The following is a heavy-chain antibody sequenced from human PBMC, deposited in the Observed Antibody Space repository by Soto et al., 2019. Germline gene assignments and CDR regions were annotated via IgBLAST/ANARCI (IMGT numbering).Heavy chain of an antibody. D-gene: IGHD1-26*01. CDR2: ISYDGSNK. Sequence: QVQLVESGGGVVQPGRSLRLSCAASGFTFSHYGIHWVRQAPGKGLEWLAVISYDGSNKHYADSVKGRFTVSRDKSKNPLYLQMNSLRAEDTAVYFCARYSGKYQGPIDYWGQGTLVTVSS. J-gene: IGHJ4*02. CDR1: GFTFSHYG. V-gene: IGHV3-30*03. CDR3: ARYSGKYQGPIDY.